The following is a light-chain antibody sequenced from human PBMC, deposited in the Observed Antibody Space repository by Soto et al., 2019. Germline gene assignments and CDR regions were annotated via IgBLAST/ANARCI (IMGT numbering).Light chain of an antibody. CDR3: QSYDSSLSGYV. Sequence: QSVLTQPPSVSGAPGQRVTISCTGSSSNIGAGYDVHWYQQLPGTAPKLLIYGNSNRPSGVPDRFSGSKSVTSASLAITVLQAEDEADYYCQSYDSSLSGYVFGTGTKLTVL. CDR2: GNS. V-gene: IGLV1-40*01. CDR1: SSNIGAGYD. J-gene: IGLJ1*01.